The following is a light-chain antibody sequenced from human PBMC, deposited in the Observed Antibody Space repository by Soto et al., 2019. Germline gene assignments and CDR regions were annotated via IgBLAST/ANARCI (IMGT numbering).Light chain of an antibody. J-gene: IGKJ1*01. CDR2: GAS. CDR3: QQYSNWPRT. Sequence: EIVMTQSPATLSGSPGERATLSCRAGQSISNNLAWYQQKPGQAPRLLIYGASTRATGIPARFTGSVSGTEFTLTISSLQSEDFAVYYCQQYSNWPRTFGQGTKVEIK. V-gene: IGKV3-15*01. CDR1: QSISNN.